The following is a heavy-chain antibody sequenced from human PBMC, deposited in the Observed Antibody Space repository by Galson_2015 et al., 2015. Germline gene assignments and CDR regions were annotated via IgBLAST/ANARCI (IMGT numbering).Heavy chain of an antibody. J-gene: IGHJ4*02. CDR3: AKRHTIFGVVSSRGDYFDY. Sequence: SLRLSCAASGFTFSSYAMSWVRQAPGKGLERVSAISGSGGSTYYADSVKGRFTISRDNSKNTLYLQMNSLRAEDTAVYYCAKRHTIFGVVSSRGDYFDYWGQGTLVTVSS. CDR1: GFTFSSYA. V-gene: IGHV3-23*01. D-gene: IGHD3-3*01. CDR2: ISGSGGST.